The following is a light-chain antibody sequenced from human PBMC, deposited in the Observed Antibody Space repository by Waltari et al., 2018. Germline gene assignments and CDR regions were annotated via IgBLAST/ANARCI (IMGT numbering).Light chain of an antibody. CDR1: QSVRSY. CDR3: QQRSDWPYT. V-gene: IGKV3-11*01. Sequence: EIVLTQSPATLSLSPGERVPISCRASQSVRSYLAWYQQKPGQAPRLLIYDASNRATGIPARFSGSGSGTDFTLSISSLEPEDFAVYYCQQRSDWPYTFGQGTKLEIK. CDR2: DAS. J-gene: IGKJ2*01.